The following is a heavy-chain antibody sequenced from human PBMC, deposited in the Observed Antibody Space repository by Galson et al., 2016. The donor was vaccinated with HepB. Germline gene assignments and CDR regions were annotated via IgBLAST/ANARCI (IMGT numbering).Heavy chain of an antibody. CDR2: ISYDGSNK. D-gene: IGHD3-3*01. J-gene: IGHJ4*02. CDR1: GFTFSSYG. V-gene: IGHV3-30*18. Sequence: SLRLSCAASGFTFSSYGMHWVRQAPGKGLEWVAVISYDGSNKYYADSVKGRFTISRDNSKNTLYLQINSLRAEDTAVYYCAKGYYDFWSGYYTYFDYWGQGTLVTVSS. CDR3: AKGYYDFWSGYYTYFDY.